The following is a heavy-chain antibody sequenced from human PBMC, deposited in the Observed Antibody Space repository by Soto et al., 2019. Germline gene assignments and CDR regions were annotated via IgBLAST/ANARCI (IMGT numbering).Heavy chain of an antibody. CDR3: ILPEGDGRNYNGMDV. J-gene: IGHJ6*02. V-gene: IGHV6-1*01. CDR1: GDSVSSNSAA. Sequence: PSQTLSLTCASSGDSVSSNSAAWNWIRQSPSRGLEWLGRAYYRSQWYYDSAVSVRSRITVIPDTSKNQFSLQLNSVTPEDTAVYYCILPEGDGRNYNGMDVWGQGTTVTVSS. CDR2: AYYRSQWYY. D-gene: IGHD1-7*01.